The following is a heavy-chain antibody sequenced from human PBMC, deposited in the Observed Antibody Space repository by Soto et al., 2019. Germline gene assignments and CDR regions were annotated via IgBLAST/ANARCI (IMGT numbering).Heavy chain of an antibody. CDR1: GGSIISYY. CDR3: ARVTEIYDSSGYYSPDAFDI. D-gene: IGHD3-22*01. Sequence: SVNLSLTCTVSGGSIISYYWSWIRQPQGKGLQWIGDIYYSGSTNYNPSLKSRVTISVDTSKNQFSLKLSSVTAADTAVYYCARVTEIYDSSGYYSPDAFDIWGQGTMVTVS. J-gene: IGHJ3*02. CDR2: IYYSGST. V-gene: IGHV4-59*01.